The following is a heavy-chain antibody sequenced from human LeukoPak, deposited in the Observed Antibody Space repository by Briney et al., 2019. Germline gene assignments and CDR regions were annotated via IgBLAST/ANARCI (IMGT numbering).Heavy chain of an antibody. CDR3: ASPKYSSGTFDP. J-gene: IGHJ5*02. Sequence: SETLSLTCTVSGGSISSSSYYWGWIRQPPGTGREWIGSIYYSGSTNYNPSLKSRVTISVDTSKNQISLKLSSVTAADTAVYYCASPKYSSGTFDPWGQGTQVTVSS. CDR2: IYYSGST. V-gene: IGHV4-39*01. D-gene: IGHD6-19*01. CDR1: GGSISSSSYY.